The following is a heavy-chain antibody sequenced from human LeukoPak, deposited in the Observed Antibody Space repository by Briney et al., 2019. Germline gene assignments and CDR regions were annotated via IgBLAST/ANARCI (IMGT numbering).Heavy chain of an antibody. J-gene: IGHJ4*02. V-gene: IGHV3-30*02. CDR3: AKDKKVKGRYFDWLLFLLDY. CDR1: GFTFSSYG. CDR2: VRYDGSNK. D-gene: IGHD3-9*01. Sequence: PGGSLRFSCAASGFTFSSYGMHWVRQAPGKGLEWVAFVRYDGSNKYYADSVKGRFTISRDNSKNTLYLQMNSLRAEDTAVYYCAKDKKVKGRYFDWLLFLLDYWGQGTLVTVSS.